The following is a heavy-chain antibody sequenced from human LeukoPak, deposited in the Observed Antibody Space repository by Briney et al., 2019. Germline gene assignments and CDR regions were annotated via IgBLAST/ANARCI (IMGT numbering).Heavy chain of an antibody. CDR3: AKDSRGLGYSYDYNWFDP. CDR1: GFTFSSYA. CDR2: ISGSGVTT. D-gene: IGHD5-18*01. V-gene: IGHV3-23*01. J-gene: IGHJ5*02. Sequence: PGGSLRLSCAASGFTFSSYAMSWVRQAPGKGLEWVSGISGSGVTTYYADSVKGRFTISRDNSRNTVFLQMNSLRAEDTAVYYCAKDSRGLGYSYDYNWFDPWGQGTLVTVSS.